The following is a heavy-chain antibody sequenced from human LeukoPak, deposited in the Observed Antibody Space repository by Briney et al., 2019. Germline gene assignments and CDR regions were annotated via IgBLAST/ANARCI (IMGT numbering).Heavy chain of an antibody. J-gene: IGHJ4*02. CDR1: GGSFSGYY. Sequence: SETLSLTCAVYGGSFSGYYWGWIRQPPGKGLEWIGEINHSGSTNYNPSLKSRVTISVDTSKNQFSLKLSSVTAADTAVYYCARHPSAVAGKTFDCWGQGTLVTVSS. D-gene: IGHD6-19*01. V-gene: IGHV4-34*01. CDR3: ARHPSAVAGKTFDC. CDR2: INHSGST.